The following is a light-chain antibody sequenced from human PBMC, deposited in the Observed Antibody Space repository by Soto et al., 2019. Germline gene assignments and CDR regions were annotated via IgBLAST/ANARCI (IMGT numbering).Light chain of an antibody. CDR2: GSS. CDR3: QQYNNWPQVT. V-gene: IGKV3-15*01. Sequence: EIVMTQSPATLSVSPGERATLSCRASQSVSGNLAWFQQKPGQAPRLLIHGSSTRAGGVPHRFSGSGSGTEFTLTISSLQSEDCALHYGQQYNNWPQVTFGGGNKVVTK. J-gene: IGKJ4*01. CDR1: QSVSGN.